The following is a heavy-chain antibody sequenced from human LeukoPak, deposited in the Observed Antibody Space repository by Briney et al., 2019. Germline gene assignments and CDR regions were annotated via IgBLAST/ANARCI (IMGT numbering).Heavy chain of an antibody. J-gene: IGHJ4*02. Sequence: ASVKVSCKASGYTFTSYYMHWVRQAPGQGREWMGIINPSGGCTSYAQKFQGRVTMTRDMSTSTVYMELSSLRSEDTAVYYCARETPYYYDSSGRLAYFDYWGQGTLVTVSS. CDR3: ARETPYYYDSSGRLAYFDY. V-gene: IGHV1-46*01. CDR1: GYTFTSYY. CDR2: INPSGGCT. D-gene: IGHD3-22*01.